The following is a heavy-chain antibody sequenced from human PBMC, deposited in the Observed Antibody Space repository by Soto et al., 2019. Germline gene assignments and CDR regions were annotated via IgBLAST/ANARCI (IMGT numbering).Heavy chain of an antibody. CDR1: GGTFSSYA. CDR3: ARVKYDSSGYYQGEVYYYYGMDV. V-gene: IGHV1-69*13. Sequence: GASVKVSCKASGGTFSSYAISWVRQAPGQGLEWMRGIIPIFGTANYAQKFQGRVTITADESTSTAYMELSSLRSEDTAVYYCARVKYDSSGYYQGEVYYYYGMDVWGQGTTVTVSS. J-gene: IGHJ6*02. D-gene: IGHD3-22*01. CDR2: IIPIFGTA.